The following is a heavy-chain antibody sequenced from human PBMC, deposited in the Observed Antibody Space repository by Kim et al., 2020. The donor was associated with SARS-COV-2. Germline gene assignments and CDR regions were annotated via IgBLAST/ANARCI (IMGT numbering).Heavy chain of an antibody. CDR1: GGSFSGYY. CDR2: INHSGST. D-gene: IGHD2-15*01. Sequence: SETLSLTCAVYGGSFSGYYWSWIRQPPGKGLEWIGEINHSGSTNYNPSLKSRVTISVDTSKNQFSLKLSSVTAADTAVYYCARGGWYCSGGSCSATYYYYYYGMDVWGQGTTVTVSS. CDR3: ARGGWYCSGGSCSATYYYYYYGMDV. V-gene: IGHV4-34*01. J-gene: IGHJ6*02.